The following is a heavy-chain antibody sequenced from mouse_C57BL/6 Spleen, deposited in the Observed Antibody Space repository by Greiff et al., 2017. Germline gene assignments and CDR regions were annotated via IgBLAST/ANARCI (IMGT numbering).Heavy chain of an antibody. CDR1: GYTFTSYW. Sequence: QVQLQQPGAELVKPGASVKLSCKASGYTFTSYWMQWVKQRPGQGLEWIGEIDPSDSYTNYNQKFKGKATLTVDTSSSTAYMQLSSLTSEDSAVYYCARGVKVGYFDVWGTGTTVTVSS. J-gene: IGHJ1*03. V-gene: IGHV1-50*01. CDR3: ARGVKVGYFDV. D-gene: IGHD2-2*01. CDR2: IDPSDSYT.